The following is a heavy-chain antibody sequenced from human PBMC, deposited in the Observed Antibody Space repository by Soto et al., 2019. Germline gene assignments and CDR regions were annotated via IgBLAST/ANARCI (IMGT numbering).Heavy chain of an antibody. V-gene: IGHV5-51*01. CDR1: GYSFTTYW. Sequence: GESLKISCXGSGYSFTTYWIGWVRQIPGKGLAWMGITYPGDSDTRYSPSFQGQVTISVDKSISTAYLQWSSLKASDTAIYYCATGVYCSGTRCYNFFDYVGQGALVTVS. CDR2: TYPGDSDT. D-gene: IGHD2-2*02. CDR3: ATGVYCSGTRCYNFFDY. J-gene: IGHJ4*02.